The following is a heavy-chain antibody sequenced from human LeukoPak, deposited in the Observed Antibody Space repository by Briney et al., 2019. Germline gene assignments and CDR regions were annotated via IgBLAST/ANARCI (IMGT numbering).Heavy chain of an antibody. Sequence: PGGSLRLSCAASGFTFDDYAMHWVRQAPGKGLEWVSGLSWNGATVGYADSVKGRFTISRDNTKNSLYLQMSSLKTEDTALYYCAKDIGIAVRGAPFENRGQGNLVPVSS. D-gene: IGHD3-10*01. CDR3: AKDIGIAVRGAPFEN. J-gene: IGHJ4*02. CDR1: GFTFDDYA. CDR2: LSWNGATV. V-gene: IGHV3-9*01.